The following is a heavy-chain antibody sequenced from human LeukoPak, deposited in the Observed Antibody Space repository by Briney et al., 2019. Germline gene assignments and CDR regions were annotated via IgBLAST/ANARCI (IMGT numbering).Heavy chain of an antibody. CDR1: GYTFSSCD. CDR3: ARFITMIVVVLLWGYYFDY. Sequence: ASVKVSCKASGYTFSSCDINWVRQAPGQGLEWMGWMNPKSGNTVYAQKFKGRVTINRNTYKSKAYMELSSLRSEDTAVYYCARFITMIVVVLLWGYYFDYWGQGTLVTVSS. D-gene: IGHD3-22*01. CDR2: MNPKSGNT. J-gene: IGHJ4*02. V-gene: IGHV1-8*03.